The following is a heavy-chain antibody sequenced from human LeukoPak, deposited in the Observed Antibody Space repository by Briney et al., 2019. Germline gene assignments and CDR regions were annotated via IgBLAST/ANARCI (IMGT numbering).Heavy chain of an antibody. CDR2: ISSSGSTI. Sequence: GGSLRLSCAASGFTFSDYYMSWIRQAPGKGLEWVSYISSSGSTIYYADSVKGRFTISRDNAKNSLYLQMNSLRAEDTAVYYCARELDIVVVVAATLKGGQMFDYWGQGTLVTVSS. J-gene: IGHJ4*02. CDR1: GFTFSDYY. CDR3: ARELDIVVVVAATLKGGQMFDY. V-gene: IGHV3-11*04. D-gene: IGHD2-15*01.